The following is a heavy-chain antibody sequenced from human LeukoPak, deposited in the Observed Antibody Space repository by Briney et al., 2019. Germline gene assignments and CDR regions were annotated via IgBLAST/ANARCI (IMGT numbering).Heavy chain of an antibody. CDR1: GGTFSSYA. CDR2: IIPIFGTA. J-gene: IGHJ4*02. D-gene: IGHD2-8*02. V-gene: IGHV1-69*05. CDR3: ARDDPHPGVL. Sequence: SVKVSCKASGGTFSSYAISWVRQAPGQGREWMGGIIPIFGTANYAQKFQGRVTITTDESTSTAYMELSSLRSEYTAVYYCARDDPHPGVLWGQGTLVTVSS.